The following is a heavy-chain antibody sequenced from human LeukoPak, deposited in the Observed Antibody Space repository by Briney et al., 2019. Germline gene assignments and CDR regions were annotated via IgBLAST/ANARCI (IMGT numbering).Heavy chain of an antibody. V-gene: IGHV3-21*01. J-gene: IGHJ3*02. CDR2: ISSSSYI. D-gene: IGHD5-18*01. CDR3: ARRRGYGSRDAFDI. CDR1: GFTFSSYS. Sequence: GGSLRLSCAASGFTFSSYSMNWVRQAPGKGLEWVSSISSSSYIYYADSVKGRFTISRDNAKNSLYLQMNSLRAEDTAVYYCARRRGYGSRDAFDIWGQGTMVTISS.